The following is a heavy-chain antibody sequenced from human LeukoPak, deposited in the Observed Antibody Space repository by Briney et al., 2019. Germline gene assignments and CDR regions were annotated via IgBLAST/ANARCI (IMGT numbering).Heavy chain of an antibody. CDR1: GFTFSSYS. V-gene: IGHV3-21*01. J-gene: IGHJ4*02. CDR3: ARRRSSSGWLDY. CDR2: IGSSSSYI. Sequence: PGGSLRLSCAASGFTFSSYSMNWVRQAPGKGLEWVSSIGSSSSYIYYADSVKGRFTISRDNAKNSLYLQMNSLRAEDTAVYYCARRRSSSGWLDYWGQGTLVTVSS. D-gene: IGHD6-19*01.